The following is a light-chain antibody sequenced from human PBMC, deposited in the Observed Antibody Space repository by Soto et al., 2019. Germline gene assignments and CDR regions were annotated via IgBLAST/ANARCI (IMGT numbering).Light chain of an antibody. Sequence: QSALTQPASVSGSPGQSITISCTGASSDIGSYNFVSWYQQHPGKAPKLMIYADTKRPSGVSNRFSGAKSGNTSSLTISGVQAEDESDYYCCSYAGRSTWVFGGGTKVTVL. CDR3: CSYAGRSTWV. J-gene: IGLJ3*02. CDR1: SSDIGSYNF. CDR2: ADT. V-gene: IGLV2-23*01.